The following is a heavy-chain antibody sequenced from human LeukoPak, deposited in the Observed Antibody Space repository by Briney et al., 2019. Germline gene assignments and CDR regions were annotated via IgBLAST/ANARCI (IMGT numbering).Heavy chain of an antibody. Sequence: AGGSLRLSCAASGFTFSSYAMSWVRQAPGKGLEWVALISYDGSNKYYADSVKGRFTISRDNSKNTLFLQMNSLRAEDTAVYYCARDSYYYASGPTFDYWGQGTLVTVSS. CDR3: ARDSYYYASGPTFDY. CDR2: ISYDGSNK. CDR1: GFTFSSYA. D-gene: IGHD3-10*01. J-gene: IGHJ4*02. V-gene: IGHV3-30-3*01.